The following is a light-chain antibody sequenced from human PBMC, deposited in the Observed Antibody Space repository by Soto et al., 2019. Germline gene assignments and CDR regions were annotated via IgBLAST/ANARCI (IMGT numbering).Light chain of an antibody. Sequence: EIVLTQSPGTVSLSPGERATLSCRASQSVRSSYLAWYQQKPGQAPRLLIYGASTRATGIPDRFSGSGSGTDFTLTISRLEPEDFAVYYCQQFGSSPCTFGPGTKVDIK. CDR1: QSVRSSY. J-gene: IGKJ3*01. V-gene: IGKV3-20*01. CDR3: QQFGSSPCT. CDR2: GAS.